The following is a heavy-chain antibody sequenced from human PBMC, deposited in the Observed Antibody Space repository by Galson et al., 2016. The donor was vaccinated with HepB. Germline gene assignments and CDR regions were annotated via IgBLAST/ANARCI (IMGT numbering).Heavy chain of an antibody. V-gene: IGHV1-69*06. CDR2: ITPVFGTT. J-gene: IGHJ6*02. D-gene: IGHD5-18*01. CDR1: GDAFSSYI. CDR3: GRIRGYSYGRYGMDV. Sequence: SVKVSCKASGDAFSSYIISWVRQAPGQGLEWVGGITPVFGTTSYSQKFQGRVTMTADKATTTAYMELSSLRPDDTAVYYCGRIRGYSYGRYGMDVWGQGTTVTV.